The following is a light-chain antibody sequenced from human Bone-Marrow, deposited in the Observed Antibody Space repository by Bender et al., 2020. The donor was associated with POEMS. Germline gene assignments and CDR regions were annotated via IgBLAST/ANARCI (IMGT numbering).Light chain of an antibody. CDR3: TLHAGSDHPIV. Sequence: QSVLTQPPSASETPGQRVTISCSGSSSNIGTNPVNWYQQLPGTAPKLLIYINNQRPSGVPDRFSGSKSGTSASLAISGLQSEDEADYFCTLHAGSDHPIVFGTGTKVTVL. J-gene: IGLJ1*01. V-gene: IGLV1-44*01. CDR2: INN. CDR1: SSNIGTNP.